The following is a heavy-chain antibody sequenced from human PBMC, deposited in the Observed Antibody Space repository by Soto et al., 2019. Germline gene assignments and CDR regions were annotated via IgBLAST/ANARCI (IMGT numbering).Heavy chain of an antibody. V-gene: IGHV4-31*03. D-gene: IGHD2-2*01. CDR2: IYYSGST. CDR1: GGSISSGGYY. J-gene: IGHJ6*02. CDR3: ARWSTPAAHHSSCCMDV. Sequence: QVQLQESGPGLVKPSQTLSITCTVSGGSISSGGYYWSWIRQHPGKGLEWIGYIYYSGSTYYNPSLKSRVNISVDTSKNQFSLKLTSVTAADTAVYYCARWSTPAAHHSSCCMDVWGQGTTVTVSS.